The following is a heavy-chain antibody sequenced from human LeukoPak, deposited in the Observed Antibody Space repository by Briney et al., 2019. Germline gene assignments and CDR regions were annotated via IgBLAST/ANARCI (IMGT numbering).Heavy chain of an antibody. CDR1: GGTFSSYA. V-gene: IGHV1-69*01. CDR3: AKANYYDSSGLDY. Sequence: SVKVSCKCSGGTFSSYAICWLRQAPGQGLEWMGGIIPIFGTANYAHKCQGRFTITADESTSTAYMELSSRRSEDTVDYYCAKANYYDSSGLDYWGQGTLVTVSS. CDR2: IIPIFGTA. J-gene: IGHJ4*02. D-gene: IGHD3-22*01.